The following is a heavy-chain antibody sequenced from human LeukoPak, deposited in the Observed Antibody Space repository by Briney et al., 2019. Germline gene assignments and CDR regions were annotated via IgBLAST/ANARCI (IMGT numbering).Heavy chain of an antibody. Sequence: PGGSLRLSCAASGFTFSSYAMSWVRQAPGKGLEWVSSISSSSSYIYYADSVKGRFTISRDNAKNSLYLQMNSLRAEDTAVYYCARARSGWLYDAFDIWGQGTMVTVSS. CDR2: ISSSSSYI. CDR3: ARARSGWLYDAFDI. J-gene: IGHJ3*02. D-gene: IGHD6-19*01. CDR1: GFTFSSYA. V-gene: IGHV3-21*01.